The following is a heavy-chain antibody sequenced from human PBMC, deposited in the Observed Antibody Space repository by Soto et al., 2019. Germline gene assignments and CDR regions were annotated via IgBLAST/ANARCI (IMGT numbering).Heavy chain of an antibody. CDR3: PRAPQNWGSPSWSFDL. CDR1: GYTFTSYG. Sequence: QVQLVQSGAEVKEPGASVTVSCKASGYTFTSYGISWVRQAPGQGLEWMGWINTYNGNTNYAQKLQGRVTMTTDTTTNTSSMALRPLTPDDTDVSYCPRAPQNWGSPSWSFDLCGRGTLVPVSS. V-gene: IGHV1-18*01. J-gene: IGHJ2*01. D-gene: IGHD7-27*01. CDR2: INTYNGNT.